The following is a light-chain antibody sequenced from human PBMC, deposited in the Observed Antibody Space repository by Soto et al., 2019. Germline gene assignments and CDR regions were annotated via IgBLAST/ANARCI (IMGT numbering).Light chain of an antibody. CDR1: QTVRSSF. J-gene: IGKJ1*01. Sequence: ELTQSPATLSLSPGERVTLSCRASQTVRSSFVAWYQQKPGQAPRLLIYGASTRATGIPDRFRGSGSGTDFTLTISSLQPEELAVYYCQHYGRSSWTFGQGTKVAIK. CDR2: GAS. CDR3: QHYGRSSWT. V-gene: IGKV3-20*01.